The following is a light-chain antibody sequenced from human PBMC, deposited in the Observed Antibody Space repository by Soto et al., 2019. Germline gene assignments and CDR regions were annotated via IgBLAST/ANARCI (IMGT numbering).Light chain of an antibody. Sequence: QSALTQPASVSGSPGQSITISCTGTSSDVGGYNYVSWYQQHPGKAPKLMIYEVSNRPSGVSNRFSASKSGNTASLTISGLLPEDGADYYCSSYTTRSTYVFGSGTKVTVL. CDR1: SSDVGGYNY. V-gene: IGLV2-14*01. J-gene: IGLJ1*01. CDR2: EVS. CDR3: SSYTTRSTYV.